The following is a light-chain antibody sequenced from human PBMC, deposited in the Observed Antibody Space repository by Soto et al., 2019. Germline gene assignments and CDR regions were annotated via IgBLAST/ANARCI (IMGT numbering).Light chain of an antibody. V-gene: IGKV3-15*01. CDR1: QSVSSN. CDR2: GAS. J-gene: IGKJ1*01. CDR3: QQYNNWPQT. Sequence: EIAMTQSPATLSVSPGERATLSCRSSQSVSSNLAWYQQKPGQAPRLLIYGASTRATGIPARFNGSGSGTEFTLTISSLQSEDFAVYYCQQYNNWPQTFGQGTKVDIK.